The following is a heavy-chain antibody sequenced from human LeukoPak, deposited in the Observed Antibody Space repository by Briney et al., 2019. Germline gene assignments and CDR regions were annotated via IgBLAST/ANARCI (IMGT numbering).Heavy chain of an antibody. Sequence: GGSLRLFCAASGFAFSNFAMSWVRQAPGKGLEWVSAMSGSGDGTYYADSVKGRFTISRDNSKNTLYLQMNSLRAEDTAVYYCAKMMGQRLYDYCMDVWGKGTTVTVSS. CDR2: MSGSGDGT. CDR3: AKMMGQRLYDYCMDV. V-gene: IGHV3-23*01. CDR1: GFAFSNFA. D-gene: IGHD3-16*01. J-gene: IGHJ6*03.